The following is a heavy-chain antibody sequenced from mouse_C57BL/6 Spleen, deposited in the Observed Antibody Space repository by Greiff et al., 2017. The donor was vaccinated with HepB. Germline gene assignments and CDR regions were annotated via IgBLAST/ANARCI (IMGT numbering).Heavy chain of an antibody. CDR2: IDPANGNA. CDR1: GFNIKNTY. V-gene: IGHV14-3*01. J-gene: IGHJ2*01. D-gene: IGHD2-2*01. CDR3: ARRGYADGYYFDY. Sequence: VQLKESVAELVRPGASVKLSCTASGFNIKNTYMHWVKQRPEQGLEWIGRIDPANGNAKYAPKFQGKATITADTSSNTAYLQLRSLTSEDPAIYCCARRGYADGYYFDYWGQGNTLTVSS.